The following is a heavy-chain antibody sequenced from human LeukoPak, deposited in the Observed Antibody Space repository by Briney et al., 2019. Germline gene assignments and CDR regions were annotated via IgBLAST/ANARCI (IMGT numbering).Heavy chain of an antibody. CDR2: INPSGGST. CDR1: GYTFTSYY. J-gene: IGHJ4*02. D-gene: IGHD5-24*01. V-gene: IGHV1-46*01. CDR3: ARGDGPGGYFDY. Sequence: ASVKVSCKASGYTFTSYYMYWMRQAPGQGLEWMGIINPSGGSTSYAQKFQGRVTMTRDTSTSTVYMELSSLRSEDTAVYYCARGDGPGGYFDYWGQGTLVTVSS.